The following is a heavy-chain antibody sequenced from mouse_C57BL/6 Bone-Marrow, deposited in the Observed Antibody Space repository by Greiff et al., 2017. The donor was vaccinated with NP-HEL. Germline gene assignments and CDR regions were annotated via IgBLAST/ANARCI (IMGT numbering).Heavy chain of an antibody. V-gene: IGHV1-7*01. CDR3: ARGGYYYGSRAWFAY. CDR1: GYTFTSYW. D-gene: IGHD1-1*01. Sequence: VMLVESGAELAKPGASVKLSCKASGYTFTSYWMHWVKQRPGQGLEWIGYINPSSGYTKSNQKFTDKAPLTADKSSSTAYMQLSSLTYEDSAVYYCARGGYYYGSRAWFAYWGQGTLVTVSA. CDR2: INPSSGYT. J-gene: IGHJ3*01.